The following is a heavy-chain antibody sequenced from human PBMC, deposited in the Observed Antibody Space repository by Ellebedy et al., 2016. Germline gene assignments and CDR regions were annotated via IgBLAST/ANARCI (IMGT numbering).Heavy chain of an antibody. D-gene: IGHD3-10*01. CDR1: GFTFSSNS. CDR2: ISRSSSDI. V-gene: IGHV3-21*01. J-gene: IGHJ4*02. Sequence: GESLKISCVGSGFTFSSNSMNWVRQAPGKGLEWVSFISRSSSDIYYADSVRGRFTISRDNAKNSLYLQMNSLRAEDTAIYYCASVWAVRGVIHRYFDYWGQGTLVTVSS. CDR3: ASVWAVRGVIHRYFDY.